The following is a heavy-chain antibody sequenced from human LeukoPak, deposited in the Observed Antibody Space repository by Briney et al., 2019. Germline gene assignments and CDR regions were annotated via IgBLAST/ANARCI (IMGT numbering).Heavy chain of an antibody. V-gene: IGHV1-69*13. Sequence: ASVKVSCKASGGTFSSYAISWVRQAPGQGLEWMGGIIPIFGTANYAQKFQGRVTITADESTSTAYMELSSLRSEDTAVYYCARPHLESLYYGNNWFDPWGQGTLVTVSS. J-gene: IGHJ5*02. D-gene: IGHD1-26*01. CDR3: ARPHLESLYYGNNWFDP. CDR1: GGTFSSYA. CDR2: IIPIFGTA.